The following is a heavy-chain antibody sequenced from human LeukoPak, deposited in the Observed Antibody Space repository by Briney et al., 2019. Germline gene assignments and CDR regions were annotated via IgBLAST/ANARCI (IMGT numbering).Heavy chain of an antibody. CDR1: GGTFSGYA. D-gene: IGHD6-13*01. V-gene: IGHV1-69*13. CDR2: IIPIFGTA. Sequence: SVKVSCKASGGTFSGYAISWVRQAPGQGLEWMGGIIPIFGTANYAQKFQSRVTITADESTSTAYMELSSLRSEDTAVYYCARLDSTHDAFDIWGQGTMVTVSS. CDR3: ARLDSTHDAFDI. J-gene: IGHJ3*02.